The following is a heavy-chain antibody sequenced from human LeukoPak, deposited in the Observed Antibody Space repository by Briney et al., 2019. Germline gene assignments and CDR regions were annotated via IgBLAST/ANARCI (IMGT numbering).Heavy chain of an antibody. Sequence: ASVTVSRKVSGYTLTELSMHWVRQAPGKGLEWMGGFDPEDGETIYAQKFQGRVTMTEDTSTDTAYMELSSLRSEDTAVYYCATRRSYVPGRDYWGQGTLVTVSS. CDR2: FDPEDGET. V-gene: IGHV1-24*01. CDR1: GYTLTELS. CDR3: ATRRSYVPGRDY. J-gene: IGHJ4*02. D-gene: IGHD1-26*01.